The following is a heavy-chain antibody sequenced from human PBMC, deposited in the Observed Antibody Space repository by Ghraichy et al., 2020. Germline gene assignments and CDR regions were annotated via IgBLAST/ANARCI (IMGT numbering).Heavy chain of an antibody. J-gene: IGHJ3*02. CDR2: VTPNGRNN. CDR3: ANGPRSGAFDI. D-gene: IGHD6-25*01. Sequence: LSLTCAASGFTFSISDMHWVRQAPGKGLEWVAHVTPNGRNNYYADSVKGRFTISRDNSRNTVYLQMNSLRADDTAVYFCANGPRSGAFDIWGQGTMVTVSS. V-gene: IGHV3-30*18. CDR1: GFTFSISD.